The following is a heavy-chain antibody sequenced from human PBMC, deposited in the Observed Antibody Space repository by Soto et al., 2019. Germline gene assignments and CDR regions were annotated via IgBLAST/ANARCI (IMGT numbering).Heavy chain of an antibody. J-gene: IGHJ4*02. Sequence: ASVKVSCKASGCTFTSYGISWVRQAPGQGLEWMGWISAYNGNTNYAQKLQGRVTMTTDTSTSTAYMELRSLRSDDTAVYYCARDPPTIASAGREDYWGQGTLVTVS. D-gene: IGHD6-13*01. CDR2: ISAYNGNT. CDR3: ARDPPTIASAGREDY. CDR1: GCTFTSYG. V-gene: IGHV1-18*01.